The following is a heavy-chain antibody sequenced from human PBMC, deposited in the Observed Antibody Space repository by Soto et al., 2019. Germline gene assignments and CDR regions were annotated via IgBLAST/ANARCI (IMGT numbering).Heavy chain of an antibody. CDR2: ISSSSSTI. CDR1: GFTFSSYS. D-gene: IGHD4-17*01. Sequence: EVQLVESGGGLVQPGGSLRLSCAASGFTFSSYSMNWVRQAPGKWLEWVSYISSSSSTIYYADSVKGRFTISRDNAKNSLYLQMNSLRDEDTAVYYCARARRSLTTVTYYYYYGMDVWGQGTTVTVSS. CDR3: ARARRSLTTVTYYYYYGMDV. J-gene: IGHJ6*02. V-gene: IGHV3-48*02.